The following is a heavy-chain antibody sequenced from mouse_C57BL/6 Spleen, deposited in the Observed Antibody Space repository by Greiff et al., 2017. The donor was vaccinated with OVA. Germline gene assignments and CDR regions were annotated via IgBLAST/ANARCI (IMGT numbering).Heavy chain of an antibody. CDR2: INPSSGYT. J-gene: IGHJ2*01. D-gene: IGHD2-4*01. CDR1: GYTFTSYT. V-gene: IGHV1-4*01. Sequence: QVQLQQSGAELARPGASVKMSCKASGYTFTSYTMHWVKQRPGQGLEWIGYINPSSGYTKYNQRFKDKATLTADKTYSTAYMQLSSLTSEDSAVYYCARDDYDGENFDYWGQGTTLTVSS. CDR3: ARDDYDGENFDY.